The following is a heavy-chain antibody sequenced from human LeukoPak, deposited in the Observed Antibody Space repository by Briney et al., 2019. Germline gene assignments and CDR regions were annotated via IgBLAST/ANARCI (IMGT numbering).Heavy chain of an antibody. CDR2: FDPEDGET. CDR1: GYTLTELS. J-gene: IGHJ4*02. CDR3: ATDQRFLEWLFNY. D-gene: IGHD3-3*01. V-gene: IGHV1-24*01. Sequence: ASVKVSCKVSGYTLTELSMHWVRQAPGKGLEWMGGFDPEDGETIYAQKFQGRVTMTEDPSTDTAYMELSSLRSEDTAVYYCATDQRFLEWLFNYWGQGTLVTVSS.